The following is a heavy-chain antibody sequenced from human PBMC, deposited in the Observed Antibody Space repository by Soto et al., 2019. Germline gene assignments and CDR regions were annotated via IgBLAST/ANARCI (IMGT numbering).Heavy chain of an antibody. CDR1: GFTFSGFG. V-gene: IGHV3-33*01. CDR3: ARGRGGSYGGNSAHFDI. CDR2: IWYAGSKK. Sequence: QVQLVESGGGVVQPGTSLRLSCEASGFTFSGFGMHWVRQAPGKGLEWVAVIWYAGSKKYYADCVKGRFTISRDNSKNALYLQMNSTRAEDTAVYYCARGRGGSYGGNSAHFDIWVQGTLVTVSS. D-gene: IGHD4-17*01. J-gene: IGHJ3*02.